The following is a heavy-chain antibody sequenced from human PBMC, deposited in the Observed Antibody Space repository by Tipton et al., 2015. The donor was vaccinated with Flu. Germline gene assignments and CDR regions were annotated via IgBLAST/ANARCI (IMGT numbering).Heavy chain of an antibody. Sequence: GLVKPSETLSLTCDISDYSISSNYYWGWIRQSPGKGLEWIGSIYQSVSTYYNPSLKSRVTISLDTSKNQLSLNLRSVTASDTAVYYCARDLRRGRQQLTSYWYLDRWGRGTLVTVSS. CDR3: ARDLRRGRQQLTSYWYLDR. V-gene: IGHV4-38-2*02. CDR2: IYQSVST. J-gene: IGHJ2*01. D-gene: IGHD6-13*01. CDR1: DYSISSNYY.